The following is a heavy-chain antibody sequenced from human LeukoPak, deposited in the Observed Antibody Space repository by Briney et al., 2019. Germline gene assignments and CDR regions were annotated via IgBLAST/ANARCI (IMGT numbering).Heavy chain of an antibody. V-gene: IGHV3-33*01. CDR2: IAYDGSRA. D-gene: IGHD1-14*01. CDR3: TRYNNDHFDY. Sequence: PGRSLRLSCAGSGFTFGGYGMHWFRQTPSKGLEWVAVIAYDGSRAFYADSVKGRFTISRDNSKNTMSVQMDDLRAEDTAVYYCTRYNNDHFDYWGQGTLVTVSS. CDR1: GFTFGGYG. J-gene: IGHJ4*02.